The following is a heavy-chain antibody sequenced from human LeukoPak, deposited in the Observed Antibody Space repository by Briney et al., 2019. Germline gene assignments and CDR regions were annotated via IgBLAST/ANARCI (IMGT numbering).Heavy chain of an antibody. CDR3: ARGAYIGFDV. J-gene: IGHJ3*01. D-gene: IGHD5-12*01. CDR1: GLTFSTSD. Sequence: GGSLRPSCAASGLTFSTSDMHWASQATGKGMEWVSGIGKAGDTYYAASVKGRLTISRENANNSLYIQMNSLRTGDTAVYYCARGAYIGFDVWGQGTMVTVSS. CDR2: IGKAGDT. V-gene: IGHV3-13*04.